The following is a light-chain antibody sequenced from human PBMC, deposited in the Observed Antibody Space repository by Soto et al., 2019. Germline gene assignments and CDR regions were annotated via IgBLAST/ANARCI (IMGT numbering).Light chain of an antibody. J-gene: IGKJ3*01. CDR1: QGINNY. CDR2: DAS. CDR3: QRHNGAPPIT. Sequence: DIQMTQSPPSLSASVGARVTISCRSSQGINNYLAWYQQKPGKAPKLLIYDASSLQSGVPPRFSGSGSRTDLTLTISSLQPEDVATYSCQRHNGAPPITFGPGTKVGV. V-gene: IGKV1-27*01.